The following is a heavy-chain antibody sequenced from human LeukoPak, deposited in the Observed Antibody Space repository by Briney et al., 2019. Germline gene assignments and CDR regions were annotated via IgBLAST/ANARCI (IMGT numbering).Heavy chain of an antibody. CDR3: ARRHCSSTSCYAYFDY. J-gene: IGHJ4*02. D-gene: IGHD2-2*01. V-gene: IGHV5-51*01. Sequence: GESLKISCKGSGYSFTSYWIGWVRPMPGKGLEWMGIIYPGDSDTRYSPSFQGQVTITADKSISTAYLQWSSLKASDTAMYYCARRHCSSTSCYAYFDYWGQGTLVTVSS. CDR1: GYSFTSYW. CDR2: IYPGDSDT.